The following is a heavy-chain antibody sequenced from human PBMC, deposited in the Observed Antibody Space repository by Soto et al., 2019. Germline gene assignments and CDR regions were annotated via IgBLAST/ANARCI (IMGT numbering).Heavy chain of an antibody. CDR3: ATVLRFGYYDSSGYYDY. CDR2: LDPEDGET. Sequence: ASVKVSCKVSGYTLTELSMHWVRQAPGKGLEWMGGLDPEDGETIYAQKFQGRVTMTEDTSTDTAYMELSSLRSEDTAVYYCATVLRFGYYDSSGYYDYWGQGTLVTVSS. J-gene: IGHJ4*02. CDR1: GYTLTELS. D-gene: IGHD3-22*01. V-gene: IGHV1-24*01.